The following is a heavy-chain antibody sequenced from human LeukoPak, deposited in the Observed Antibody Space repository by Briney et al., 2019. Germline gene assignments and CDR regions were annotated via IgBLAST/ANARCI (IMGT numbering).Heavy chain of an antibody. CDR3: AAKYYYDGSGDY. CDR2: ISSTGSNI. J-gene: IGHJ4*02. Sequence: GGSLRLSCAASGFTFSSYEMNWVRQAPGKGLEWVSYISSTGSNIYYADSVKGRFTISRDNSKNSLYLQMNSLRTEDTAVYYCAAKYYYDGSGDYWGQGTLVTVSS. V-gene: IGHV3-48*03. D-gene: IGHD3-22*01. CDR1: GFTFSSYE.